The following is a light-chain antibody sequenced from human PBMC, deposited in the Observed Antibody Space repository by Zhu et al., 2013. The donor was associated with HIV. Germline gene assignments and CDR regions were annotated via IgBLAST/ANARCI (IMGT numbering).Light chain of an antibody. CDR3: QQYHNWPPIT. CDR2: GAS. V-gene: IGKV3-15*01. Sequence: EIVMTQSPGTLSLSPGERATLSCRASQGVSSNLAWYQQKPGQAPRLLIYGASTRATGIPARFSGSGSGTEFTLTISSLQSEDFAVYYCQQYHNWPPITFGRTDDDWRLN. CDR1: QGVSSN. J-gene: IGKJ5*01.